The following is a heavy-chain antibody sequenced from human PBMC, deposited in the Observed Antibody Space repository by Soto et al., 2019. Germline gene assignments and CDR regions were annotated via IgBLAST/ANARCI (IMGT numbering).Heavy chain of an antibody. CDR2: ITDDGIST. Sequence: GGSLSLSCAASGFTFSMYWMHWVRQVPGKGPEWVSRITDDGISTNYADSVKGRFTISRDNAKNTLYLQMNALRVEDTAVYYCTRGPRSTSTGTGAFWGQGTLVTVSS. D-gene: IGHD1-1*01. J-gene: IGHJ4*02. CDR1: GFTFSMYW. V-gene: IGHV3-74*01. CDR3: TRGPRSTSTGTGAF.